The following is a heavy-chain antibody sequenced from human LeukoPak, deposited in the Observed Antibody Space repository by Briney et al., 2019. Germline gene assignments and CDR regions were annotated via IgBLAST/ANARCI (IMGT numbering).Heavy chain of an antibody. CDR3: AGVTIFSYAFDI. Sequence: PPETLSLTCNVSGGSISSYYWSWIWQPAGNGQKWIGRINTSGSTNSNPSRKRRVTMSVDTSKNQFSLKLSSVTAADTAVYYCAGVTIFSYAFDIWGQGTMVTVSS. D-gene: IGHD3-9*01. CDR2: INTSGST. J-gene: IGHJ3*02. CDR1: GGSISSYY. V-gene: IGHV4-4*07.